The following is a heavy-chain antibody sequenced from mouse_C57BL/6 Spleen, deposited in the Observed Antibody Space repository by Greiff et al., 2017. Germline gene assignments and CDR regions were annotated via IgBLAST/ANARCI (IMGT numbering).Heavy chain of an antibody. CDR1: GFTFSSYT. CDR3: ARQGTTVVAPYYFDY. Sequence: EVKLMESGGGLVKPGGSLKLSCAASGFTFSSYTMSWVRQTPEKRLEWVATISGGGGNTYYPDSVKGRFTISRDSAKNTLYLQMSSLRSEDTALYYCARQGTTVVAPYYFDYWGQGTTLTVSS. CDR2: ISGGGGNT. V-gene: IGHV5-9*01. D-gene: IGHD1-1*01. J-gene: IGHJ2*01.